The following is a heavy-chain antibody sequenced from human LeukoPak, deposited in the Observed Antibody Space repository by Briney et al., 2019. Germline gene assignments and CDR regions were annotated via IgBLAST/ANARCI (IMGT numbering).Heavy chain of an antibody. D-gene: IGHD3-22*01. J-gene: IGHJ4*02. V-gene: IGHV1-18*01. Sequence: ASVKVSCKASGYTFTSYGISWVRQAPGQGLEWMGWISAYNGNTNYAQKLQGRVTMTTDTSTSTAYMEVRSLRSDDTAVYYCARLAPTINYYDSSGYYDYFDYWGQGTLVTVSS. CDR3: ARLAPTINYYDSSGYYDYFDY. CDR2: ISAYNGNT. CDR1: GYTFTSYG.